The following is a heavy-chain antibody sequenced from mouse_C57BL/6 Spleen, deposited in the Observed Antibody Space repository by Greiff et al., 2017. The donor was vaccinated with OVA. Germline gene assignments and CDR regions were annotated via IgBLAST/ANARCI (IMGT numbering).Heavy chain of an antibody. J-gene: IGHJ2*01. CDR3: ARRGYYCFDY. D-gene: IGHD2-3*01. V-gene: IGHV1-19*01. CDR1: GYTFTDYY. Sequence: EVQLQESGPVLVKPGASVKMSCKASGYTFTDYYMNWVKQSHGKSLEWIGVINPYNGGTSYNQKFKGKATLTVDKSSSTAYMELNSLTSEDSAVYYCARRGYYCFDYWGQGTTLTVSS. CDR2: INPYNGGT.